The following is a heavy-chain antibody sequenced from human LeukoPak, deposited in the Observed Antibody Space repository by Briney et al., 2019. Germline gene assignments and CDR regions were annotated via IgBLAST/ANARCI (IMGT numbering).Heavy chain of an antibody. J-gene: IGHJ6*02. D-gene: IGHD2-2*01. CDR3: ARKGYCSSTSCFSIYYYYSMDV. Sequence: ASVKVSCKASGYTFTSYDINWVRQATGQGLEWMGWMNPNSGNTGYAQKFQGRVTMTRNTSISTAYMELSSLRSEDTAVYYCARKGYCSSTSCFSIYYYYSMDVWGQGTTVTVSS. V-gene: IGHV1-8*01. CDR2: MNPNSGNT. CDR1: GYTFTSYD.